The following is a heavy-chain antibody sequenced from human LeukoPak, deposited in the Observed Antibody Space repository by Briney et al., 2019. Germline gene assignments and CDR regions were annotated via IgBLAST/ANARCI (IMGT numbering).Heavy chain of an antibody. CDR1: GYSISSGYY. D-gene: IGHD3-10*01. V-gene: IGHV4-38-2*02. J-gene: IGHJ3*02. CDR3: AKSNGYGLIDI. CDR2: IYHSGST. Sequence: SETLSLTCTVSGYSISSGYYWGWIRQPPGKGLEWIGSIYHSGSTYYNPSLKSRLTISLDTSRNQFSLKLNSVTAADTAVYYCAKSNGYGLIDIWGQGTMVTVSS.